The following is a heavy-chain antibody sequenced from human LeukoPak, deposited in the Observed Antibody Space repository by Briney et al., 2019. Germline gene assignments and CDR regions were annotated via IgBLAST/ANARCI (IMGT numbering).Heavy chain of an antibody. J-gene: IGHJ4*02. V-gene: IGHV4-39*07. Sequence: SETLSLTCTVSGGSISSSNYYWGWIRQPPGKGLEWIGEINHSGSTNYNPSLKSRVTISVDTSKNQFSLKLSSVTAADTAVYYCAREGYCSGGSCYEVDYWGQGTLVTVSS. CDR2: INHSGST. CDR3: AREGYCSGGSCYEVDY. CDR1: GGSISSSNYY. D-gene: IGHD2-15*01.